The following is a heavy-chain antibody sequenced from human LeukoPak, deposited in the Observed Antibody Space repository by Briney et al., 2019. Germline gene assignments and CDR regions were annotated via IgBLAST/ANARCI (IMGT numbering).Heavy chain of an antibody. CDR1: GFTFSSYS. CDR3: ARVGGSMVTPFGY. J-gene: IGHJ4*02. V-gene: IGHV3-48*02. D-gene: IGHD2-15*01. Sequence: PGGSLRLSCAASGFTFSSYSMNWVRQAPGKGLEWVSYISSTSSTIYYADSVKGRFTISRDNAKNSVYLQMDSLREEDTAVYYCARVGGSMVTPFGYWGQGTLVTVSS. CDR2: ISSTSSTI.